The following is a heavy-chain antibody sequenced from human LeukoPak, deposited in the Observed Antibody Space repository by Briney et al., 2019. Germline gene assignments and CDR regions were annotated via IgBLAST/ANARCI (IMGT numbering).Heavy chain of an antibody. Sequence: GGSLRLSCAASGFTFSSYWMHWVRQAPGKGLVWVSRIISDGSSTSYADSVKGRFTISRDNAKNTLYLQMNSLRAEDTAVYYCARDMEGYGSGSYYPYYYYYYGMDVWGQGTTVTVSS. CDR1: GFTFSSYW. D-gene: IGHD3-10*01. CDR2: IISDGSST. J-gene: IGHJ6*02. CDR3: ARDMEGYGSGSYYPYYYYYYGMDV. V-gene: IGHV3-74*01.